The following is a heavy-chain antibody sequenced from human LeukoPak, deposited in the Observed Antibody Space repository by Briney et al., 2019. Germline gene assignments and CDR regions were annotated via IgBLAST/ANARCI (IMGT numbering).Heavy chain of an antibody. Sequence: SETLSLTSTVSGDSISSDYWSGIRQPAGKGLEWIGRIYTSGSTNYNPSLKSRVTMSVDTSKYQFSLKLSSVTAADTAVYYCARSNFWGGYKDRGYNWFDPWGQGTLVTVSS. D-gene: IGHD3-3*01. J-gene: IGHJ5*02. CDR1: GDSISSDY. V-gene: IGHV4-4*07. CDR3: ARSNFWGGYKDRGYNWFDP. CDR2: IYTSGST.